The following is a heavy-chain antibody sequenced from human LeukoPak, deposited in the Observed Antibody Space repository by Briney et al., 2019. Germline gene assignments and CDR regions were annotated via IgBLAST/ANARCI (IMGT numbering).Heavy chain of an antibody. D-gene: IGHD3-16*02. Sequence: GGSLRLSCAASGFTFSSYDMSWVRQAPGKGLEWLSAISGSGGSTYYADSVKGRFTISRDNSENTLYLQMNSLRAEDTAVYYCAKAIGMGSAGGFDYWGQGTLVTVSS. CDR2: ISGSGGST. CDR3: AKAIGMGSAGGFDY. J-gene: IGHJ4*02. V-gene: IGHV3-23*01. CDR1: GFTFSSYD.